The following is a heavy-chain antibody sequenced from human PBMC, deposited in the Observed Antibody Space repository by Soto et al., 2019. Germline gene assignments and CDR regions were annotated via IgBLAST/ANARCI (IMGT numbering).Heavy chain of an antibody. CDR2: INHSGST. Sequence: PSETLSLTCAVYGGSFSGYYWSWIRQPPGKGLEWIGEINHSGSTNYNPSLKSRVTISVDTSKNQFSLKLSSVTAADTAVYYCARSRRGSSVGYWGQGTLVTVSS. J-gene: IGHJ4*02. V-gene: IGHV4-34*01. CDR1: GGSFSGYY. D-gene: IGHD5-12*01. CDR3: ARSRRGSSVGY.